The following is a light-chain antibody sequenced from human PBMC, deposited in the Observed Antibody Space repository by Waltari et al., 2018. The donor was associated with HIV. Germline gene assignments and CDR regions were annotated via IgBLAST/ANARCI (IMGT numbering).Light chain of an antibody. V-gene: IGLV3-21*04. CDR3: QVWDSTSDHRV. Sequence: SYVLTQPPSVSVAPGKTATITCGGNSIGDKSVPWYQQKPGQAPVVVIYYDSDRPSGIPERFSGSNSGNTATLTISRVEAGDEADYYCQVWDSTSDHRVFGGGTKLTVL. J-gene: IGLJ3*02. CDR2: YDS. CDR1: SIGDKS.